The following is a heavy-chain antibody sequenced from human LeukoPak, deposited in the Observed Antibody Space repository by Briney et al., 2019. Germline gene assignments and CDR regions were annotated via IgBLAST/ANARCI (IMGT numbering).Heavy chain of an antibody. CDR3: AKDKGDSSSWYQIGY. J-gene: IGHJ4*02. V-gene: IGHV3-23*01. D-gene: IGHD6-13*01. Sequence: GGSLRLSCAASGFTFSSDAMAWVRQAPGKGLEWVSSIDGSGGFTYYADSVKGRFTISRDNSKNTLYLQMNSLRAEDTAVYYCAKDKGDSSSWYQIGYWGQGTLVTVSS. CDR1: GFTFSSDA. CDR2: IDGSGGFT.